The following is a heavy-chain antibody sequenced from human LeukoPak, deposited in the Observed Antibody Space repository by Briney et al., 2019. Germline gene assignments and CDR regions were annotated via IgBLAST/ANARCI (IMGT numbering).Heavy chain of an antibody. CDR2: IYYDGST. J-gene: IGHJ5*02. CDR1: GGSISSSSYY. Sequence: PSETLSLTCTVSGGSISSSSYYWGWIRQPPGKGLEWIGTIYYDGSTYYNPSLKSRVTISVHTSKNQFSLKLSSVTAADTAVYYCARLEGALLYFGTLHNWFDPWGQGTLVTVSS. V-gene: IGHV4-39*01. D-gene: IGHD3-10*01. CDR3: ARLEGALLYFGTLHNWFDP.